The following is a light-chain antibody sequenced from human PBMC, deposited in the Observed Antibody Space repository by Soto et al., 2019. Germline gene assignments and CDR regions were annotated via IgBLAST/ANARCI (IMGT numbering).Light chain of an antibody. CDR2: GNG. V-gene: IGLV1-40*01. CDR1: SCNVGAGHD. Sequence: QSVLTQPASVSGAPGQWITISCTGTSCNVGAGHDVHWYQQLPGTAPKLLIYGNGNRPSGVPDRFSGSKSGTSASLAITGRQADDEADYYCQSSDNSLSGSEVFGTGTKLTVL. J-gene: IGLJ1*01. CDR3: QSSDNSLSGSEV.